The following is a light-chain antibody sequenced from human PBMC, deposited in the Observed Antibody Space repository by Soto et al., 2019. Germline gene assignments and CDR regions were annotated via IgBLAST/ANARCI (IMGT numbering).Light chain of an antibody. CDR2: DAS. Sequence: EIVLTQSPATLSLSPGERATLSCRASQSLSRYLAWFQQKPGQAPRLLIYDASNRAAGIPARFSGSGSGTEFTLTISSLRSEDFAVYYCQQYDNWPITFGQGTRLEIK. V-gene: IGKV3-11*01. J-gene: IGKJ5*01. CDR1: QSLSRY. CDR3: QQYDNWPIT.